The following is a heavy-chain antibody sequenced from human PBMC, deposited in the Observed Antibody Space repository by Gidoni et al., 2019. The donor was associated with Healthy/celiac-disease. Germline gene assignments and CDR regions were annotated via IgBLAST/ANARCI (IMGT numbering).Heavy chain of an antibody. D-gene: IGHD1-26*01. CDR3: ARESTVGAGIDY. CDR2: ICHSGST. V-gene: IGHV4-38-2*02. CDR1: GYSISSGYY. J-gene: IGHJ4*02. Sequence: QVQLQESGPGLVKPSETLSLTCTVSGYSISSGYYWGWIRQPPGKGLEWIGSICHSGSTYYNPSLKSRVTISVDTSKNQFSLKLSSVTAADTAVYYCARESTVGAGIDYWGQGTLVTVSS.